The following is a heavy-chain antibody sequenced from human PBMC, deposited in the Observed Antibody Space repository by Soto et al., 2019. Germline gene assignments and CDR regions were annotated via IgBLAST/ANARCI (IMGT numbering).Heavy chain of an antibody. J-gene: IGHJ4*02. D-gene: IGHD6-13*01. CDR1: SGSISSSNW. V-gene: IGHV4-4*02. Sequence: SETLSLTCAVSSGSISSSNWWSWVRQPPGKGLEWIGEIYHSGSTNYNPSLKSRVTISVDKSKNQFSLKLSSVTAADTAVYYCARRFIAAVPYFDYWGQGTLVTVSS. CDR2: IYHSGST. CDR3: ARRFIAAVPYFDY.